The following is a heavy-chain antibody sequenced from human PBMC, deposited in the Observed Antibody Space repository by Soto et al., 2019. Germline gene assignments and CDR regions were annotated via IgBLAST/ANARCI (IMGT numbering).Heavy chain of an antibody. V-gene: IGHV3-30*18. CDR1: GFTFSSYG. D-gene: IGHD2-15*01. CDR2: ISYDGSDK. CDR3: AKGGVVATSYFPH. J-gene: IGHJ1*01. Sequence: QVQLVESGGGVVQPGRSLRLSCAASGFTFSSYGMHWVRQAPGKGLEWVAVISYDGSDKYYADSVKGRFTISRDNSNNTLYLQMASLRAEDTAGYYCAKGGVVATSYFPHWGQGTLVTVS.